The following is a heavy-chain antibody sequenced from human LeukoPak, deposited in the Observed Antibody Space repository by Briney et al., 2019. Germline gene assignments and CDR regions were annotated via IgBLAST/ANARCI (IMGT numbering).Heavy chain of an antibody. D-gene: IGHD5-18*01. V-gene: IGHV4-34*01. CDR2: INYSGTT. J-gene: IGHJ4*02. CDR1: GGTFSANY. Sequence: SETLSLTCAVSGGTFSANYWSWLRQPPGKGLNWIGQINYSGTTNYNPSLKSRVTISVDASKNQFSLKLRSLTAADTAVYYCARGRYRYSYGYLDYWGQGTLVTVSS. CDR3: ARGRYRYSYGYLDY.